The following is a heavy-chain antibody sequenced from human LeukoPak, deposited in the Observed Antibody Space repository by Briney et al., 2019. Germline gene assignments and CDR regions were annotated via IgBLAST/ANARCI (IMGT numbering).Heavy chain of an antibody. CDR3: AREDIVVVVAATGDYYYYYMDV. J-gene: IGHJ6*03. CDR1: GFTFSSYW. Sequence: GGSLRLSCAASGFTFSSYWRSWVRQAPGKGLEWVANIKQDGSEKYYVDSVKGRFTISRDNAKNSLYLQMNSLRAEDTAVYYCAREDIVVVVAATGDYYYYYMDVWGKGTTVTVSS. CDR2: IKQDGSEK. D-gene: IGHD2-15*01. V-gene: IGHV3-7*01.